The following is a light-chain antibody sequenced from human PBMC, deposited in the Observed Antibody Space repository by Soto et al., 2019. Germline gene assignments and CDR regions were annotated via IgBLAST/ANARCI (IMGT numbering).Light chain of an antibody. CDR1: QSISNW. CDR2: DAS. V-gene: IGKV1-5*01. J-gene: IGKJ5*01. CDR3: QQANSFPPT. Sequence: DIQMTQSPSTLAASVGGSVTITCRASQSISNWLAWYQQKPGKAPKLLIYDASSLESGVPSRFSGSGSGTDFTLTISSLQPEDFATYYCQQANSFPPTFGPVTRLEIK.